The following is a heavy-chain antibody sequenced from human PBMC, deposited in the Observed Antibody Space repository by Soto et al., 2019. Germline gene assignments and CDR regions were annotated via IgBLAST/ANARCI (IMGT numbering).Heavy chain of an antibody. D-gene: IGHD1-7*01. CDR3: ARALELLYYDY. Sequence: PLSLSCSDSGGSISSGYYYWSWIRQPPGKGLEWIGNIYYSGSTYYNPSLKSRVTISVDTSKKQFSLKLSSVTAADTAVYYCARALELLYYDYWGQGTLVTVSS. V-gene: IGHV4-30-4*01. CDR1: GGSISSGYYY. J-gene: IGHJ4*02. CDR2: IYYSGST.